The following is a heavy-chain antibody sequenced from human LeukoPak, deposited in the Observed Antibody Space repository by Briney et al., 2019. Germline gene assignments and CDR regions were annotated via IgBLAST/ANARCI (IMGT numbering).Heavy chain of an antibody. J-gene: IGHJ4*02. CDR1: GFTFSGSA. CDR3: TRHGPGSGSSEYY. Sequence: GGSLRLSCAASGFTFSGSAMHWVRQASGKGLEWVGRIRSKANSYATAYAASVKGRFTISRDDSKNTAYLQMNSLKTEDTAVYYCTRHGPGSGSSEYYWGQGTLVTVSS. D-gene: IGHD3-10*01. CDR2: IRSKANSYAT. V-gene: IGHV3-73*01.